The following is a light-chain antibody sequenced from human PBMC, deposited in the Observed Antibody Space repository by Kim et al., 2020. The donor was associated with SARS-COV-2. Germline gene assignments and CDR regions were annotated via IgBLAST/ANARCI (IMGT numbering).Light chain of an antibody. Sequence: QSALTQPASVSGSPGQSITISCTGTSSDVGGYNYVSWYQQHSGKVPKLMIYDVSSRPSGVSNRFSGSKSGNTASLTISGLQTEDEADYYCSSYTSSSTLVFGAGTQLTVL. CDR2: DVS. V-gene: IGLV2-14*03. CDR1: SSDVGGYNY. J-gene: IGLJ2*01. CDR3: SSYTSSSTLV.